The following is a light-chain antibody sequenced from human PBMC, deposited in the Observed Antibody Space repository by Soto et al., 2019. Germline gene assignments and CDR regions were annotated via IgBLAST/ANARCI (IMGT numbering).Light chain of an antibody. CDR1: SSDVGAYNY. Sequence: QSALTQPRSVSGSPGQSVTISCTGTSSDVGAYNYVSWYQQHPGTAPKFMIYDVSKRPSGVPDRFSGSKSGNTASLTISGLQAEDESDYYCCSYADNYTYVFGTGTKLTVL. CDR2: DVS. J-gene: IGLJ1*01. V-gene: IGLV2-11*01. CDR3: CSYADNYTYV.